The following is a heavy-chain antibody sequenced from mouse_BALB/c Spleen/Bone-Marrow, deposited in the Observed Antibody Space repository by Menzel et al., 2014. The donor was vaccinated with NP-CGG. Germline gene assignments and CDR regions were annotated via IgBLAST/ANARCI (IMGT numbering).Heavy chain of an antibody. CDR1: GISITTGNYR. J-gene: IGHJ2*01. Sequence: EVQLVESGPGLVKPSQTVSLTCTVTGISITTGNYRWSWIRQFPGNKLEWIGYIYYSGTITYNPSLTSRTTITRDTSKSQFFLEMNSLTAEDTAAYDCARDGGDVDFDYWGQGTTLTVSS. CDR3: ARDGGDVDFDY. D-gene: IGHD3-3*01. V-gene: IGHV3-5*02. CDR2: IYYSGTI.